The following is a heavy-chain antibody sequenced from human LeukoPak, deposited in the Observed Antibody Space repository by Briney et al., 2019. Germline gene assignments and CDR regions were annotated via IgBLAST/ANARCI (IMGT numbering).Heavy chain of an antibody. V-gene: IGHV3-7*01. D-gene: IGHD1-26*01. CDR2: IKQDGSEK. J-gene: IGHJ4*02. CDR3: ASHGEWELSHSALDY. Sequence: GGSLRLSCAASGFTFSSYWMSWVRQAPGKGLEWVANIKQDGSEKCYVDSVKGRFTISRDNAKNSLYLQMSSLRAEDTAVYYCASHGEWELSHSALDYWGQGTLVTVSS. CDR1: GFTFSSYW.